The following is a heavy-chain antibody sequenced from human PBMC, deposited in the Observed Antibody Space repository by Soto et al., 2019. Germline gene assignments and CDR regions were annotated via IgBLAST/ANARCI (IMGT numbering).Heavy chain of an antibody. CDR3: AAPPRY. Sequence: PSETLSLTCTVSCGSISSYYWGWIRQPPGKGLEWIGYIYDSGSTNYNPSLKSRVTISVDTSKNQFSLKLTSVTAADTSVYYCAAPPRYWGQGTLVTVSS. V-gene: IGHV4-59*01. D-gene: IGHD6-6*01. CDR2: IYDSGST. J-gene: IGHJ4*02. CDR1: CGSISSYY.